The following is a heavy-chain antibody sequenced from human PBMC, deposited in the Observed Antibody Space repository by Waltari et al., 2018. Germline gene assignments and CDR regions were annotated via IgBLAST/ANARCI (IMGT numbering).Heavy chain of an antibody. J-gene: IGHJ4*02. Sequence: QVTLKESGPVLVKPTETLTLTCTVSGFSLSNSIMGVSWIRQPPGKALEWLAHIFSSNEKFYSTSAKNTRAIAKDISKGQVVLTMTNMDPLDTATYFCARMGRLRLGELSPHFDYGGQGILVTVSA. CDR2: IFSSNEK. CDR3: ARMGRLRLGELSPHFDY. D-gene: IGHD3-16*02. CDR1: GFSLSNSIMG. V-gene: IGHV2-26*01.